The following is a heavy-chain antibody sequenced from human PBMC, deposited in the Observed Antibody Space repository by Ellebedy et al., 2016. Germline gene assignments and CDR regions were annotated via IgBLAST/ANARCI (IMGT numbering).Heavy chain of an antibody. J-gene: IGHJ6*03. D-gene: IGHD2-2*01. CDR2: ISSNGGST. CDR3: AKGNQPDYYYYYMDV. Sequence: GGSLRLXCAASGFTFSSYAMSWVRQAPGKGLEYVSAISSNGGSTYYADSVKGRFTISRDNSKNTLYLQMNSLRAEDTAVYYCAKGNQPDYYYYYMDVWGKGTTVTVSS. CDR1: GFTFSSYA. V-gene: IGHV3-23*01.